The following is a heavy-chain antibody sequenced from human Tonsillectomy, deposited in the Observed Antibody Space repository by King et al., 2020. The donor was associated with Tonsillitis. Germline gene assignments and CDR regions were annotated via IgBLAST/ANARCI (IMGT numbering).Heavy chain of an antibody. CDR1: GFTFNSYG. V-gene: IGHV3-30*18. D-gene: IGHD6-6*01. CDR3: AKDQGSSSFDY. Sequence: QVQLVESGGGVVQPGRSLRLSCAASGFTFNSYGMHWVRQAPGKGLEWVAVISYDGSDKYYADSVKGRFTISRDNSKNTLYLQMNSLRAEDTAVYYCAKDQGSSSFDYWGQGTLVTVSS. CDR2: ISYDGSDK. J-gene: IGHJ4*02.